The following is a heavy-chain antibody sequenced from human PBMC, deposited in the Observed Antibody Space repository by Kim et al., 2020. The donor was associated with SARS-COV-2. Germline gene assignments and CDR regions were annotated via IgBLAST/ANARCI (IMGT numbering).Heavy chain of an antibody. D-gene: IGHD6-19*01. CDR3: ARDSGWYAPFDY. V-gene: IGHV3-33*01. CDR1: GFIFSSHN. J-gene: IGHJ4*02. Sequence: GGSLRLSCASSGFIFSSHNMHWVRQAPGEGLEWVAVIWNDASNKNYADSVKGRFTISRDNSRNTLYLQMNGLRAEDTAVYFCARDSGWYAPFDYWGQG. CDR2: IWNDASNK.